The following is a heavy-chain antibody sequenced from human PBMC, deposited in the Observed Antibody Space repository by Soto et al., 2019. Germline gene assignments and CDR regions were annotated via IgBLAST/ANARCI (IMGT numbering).Heavy chain of an antibody. J-gene: IGHJ4*02. CDR1: GGSISSGGYY. CDR3: ARISPTEYYFDY. V-gene: IGHV4-31*03. Sequence: LSLTCTVSGGSISSGGYYWSWIRQHPGKGLEWIGYIYHSGSTYYNPSLKSRVTISVDTSKNQFSLKLSSVTAADTAVYYCARISPTEYYFDYWGQGTLVTVYS. CDR2: IYHSGST.